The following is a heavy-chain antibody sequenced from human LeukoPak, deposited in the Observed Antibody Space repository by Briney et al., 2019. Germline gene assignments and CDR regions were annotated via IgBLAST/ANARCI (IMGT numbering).Heavy chain of an antibody. D-gene: IGHD2/OR15-2a*01. CDR1: GGSISSHY. CDR2: IYYSGST. V-gene: IGHV4-59*11. Sequence: SETLSLTCTVSGGSISSHYWSWIRQPPGKGLEWIGSIYYSGSTYYNPSLKSRVTISVDTSKNQFSLKLSSVTAADTAVYYCARASRWFDPWGQGTLVTVSS. J-gene: IGHJ5*02. CDR3: ARASRWFDP.